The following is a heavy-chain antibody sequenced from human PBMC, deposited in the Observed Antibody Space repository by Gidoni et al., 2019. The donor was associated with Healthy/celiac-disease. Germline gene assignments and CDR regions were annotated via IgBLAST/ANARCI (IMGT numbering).Heavy chain of an antibody. J-gene: IGHJ3*02. CDR2: IWYDGSNK. CDR1: GFTFSSYG. D-gene: IGHD2-2*01. CDR3: ASHDDETGIRGYCSSTSCYARGTGAFDI. V-gene: IGHV3-33*01. Sequence: QVQLVESGGGVVQPGRSLRLSCAASGFTFSSYGMHCVRQAPGKGLEWVAVIWYDGSNKYYADSVKGRFTISRDNSKNTLYLQMNSLRAEDTAVYYCASHDDETGIRGYCSSTSCYARGTGAFDIWGQGTMVTVSS.